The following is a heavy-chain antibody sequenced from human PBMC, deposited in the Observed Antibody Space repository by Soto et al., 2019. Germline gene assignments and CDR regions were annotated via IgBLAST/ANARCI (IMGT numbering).Heavy chain of an antibody. CDR2: ISYDGSNK. Sequence: QVQLVESGGGVVQPGRSLRLSCAASGFTFSSYGMHWVRQAPGKGLEWVAVISYDGSNKYYADSVKGRFTISRDNSKNTLYLQMNSLRAEDTAVYYCARGSQSPYYYYYYMDVWGTGTTVTVSS. CDR1: GFTFSSYG. CDR3: ARGSQSPYYYYYYMDV. V-gene: IGHV3-30*03. J-gene: IGHJ6*03.